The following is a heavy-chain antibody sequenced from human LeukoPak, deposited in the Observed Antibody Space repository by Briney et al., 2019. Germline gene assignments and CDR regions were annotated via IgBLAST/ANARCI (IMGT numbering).Heavy chain of an antibody. CDR2: INPNSGGT. CDR3: ARVLVPENYYYYYYMDV. D-gene: IGHD6-6*01. V-gene: IGHV1-2*02. CDR1: GYTFTGYC. Sequence: ASVKVSCKASGYTFTGYCMHWVRQAPGQGLEWMGWINPNSGGTNYAQKFQGRVTMTRDTSISTAYMELSRLRSDDTAVYYCARVLVPENYYYYYYMDVWGKGTTVTISS. J-gene: IGHJ6*03.